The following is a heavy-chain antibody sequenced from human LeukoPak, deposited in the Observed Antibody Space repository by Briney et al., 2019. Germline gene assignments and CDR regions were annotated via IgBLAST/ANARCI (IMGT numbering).Heavy chain of an antibody. Sequence: ASVKVSCKASGYTFTSYGISWVRQAPGQGLEWMAWINANDGNTNYAQNLQGRVTMTTDTSTSTAYMEVGSLRSDDTAVYYCARQDGLYSPIDYWGQGTLVTVSS. D-gene: IGHD5-24*01. CDR3: ARQDGLYSPIDY. CDR1: GYTFTSYG. V-gene: IGHV1-18*01. CDR2: INANDGNT. J-gene: IGHJ4*02.